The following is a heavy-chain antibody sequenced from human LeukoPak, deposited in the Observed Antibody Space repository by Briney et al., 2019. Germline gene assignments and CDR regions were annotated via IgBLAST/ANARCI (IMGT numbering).Heavy chain of an antibody. CDR1: GGSISSSSYY. Sequence: SETLSLTCTVSGGSISSSSYYWGWIRQPPGKGLEWIGSIYYSGSTYYNRSLKSRVTISVDTSKNQFSLKLSSVTAADTAVYYCARHLSGAVAVFDYWGQGTLVTVSS. J-gene: IGHJ4*02. CDR2: IYYSGST. V-gene: IGHV4-39*01. CDR3: ARHLSGAVAVFDY. D-gene: IGHD6-19*01.